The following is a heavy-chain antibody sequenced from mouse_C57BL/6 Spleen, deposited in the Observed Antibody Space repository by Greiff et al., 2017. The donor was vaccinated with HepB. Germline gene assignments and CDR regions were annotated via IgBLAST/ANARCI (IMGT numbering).Heavy chain of an antibody. CDR3: GGGKAALDY. J-gene: IGHJ4*01. CDR1: GYTFTSYW. V-gene: IGHV1-55*01. CDR2: IYPGSGST. Sequence: QVQLQQPGAELVKPGASVKMSCKASGYTFTSYWITWVKQRPGQGLEWIGDIYPGSGSTNYNEKFKSKATLTVDTSSSTAYMQISSLPSEDSAVYYCGGGKAALDYWGQGTSVTVSS.